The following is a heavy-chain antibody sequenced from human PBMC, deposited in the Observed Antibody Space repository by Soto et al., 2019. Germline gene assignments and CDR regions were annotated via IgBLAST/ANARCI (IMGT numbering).Heavy chain of an antibody. V-gene: IGHV1-2*04. Sequence: ASVKVSCKASGYTFTGYYMHWVRQAPGQGLERMGWINPNSGGTNYAQKFQGWVTMTRDTSISTAYMELSRLRSDDTAVYYCARDYSYDILTGYHPSLAYWGQGTLVTVSS. CDR1: GYTFTGYY. CDR2: INPNSGGT. D-gene: IGHD3-9*01. J-gene: IGHJ4*02. CDR3: ARDYSYDILTGYHPSLAY.